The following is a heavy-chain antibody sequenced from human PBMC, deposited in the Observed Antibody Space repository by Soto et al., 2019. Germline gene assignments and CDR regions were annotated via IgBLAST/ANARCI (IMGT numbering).Heavy chain of an antibody. CDR1: GYTFTGYY. Sequence: ASVKVSCKASGYTFTGYYMHWVRQAPGKGLEWMGGFDPEDGETIYAQKFQGRVTMTEDTSTDTAYMELSSLRSEDTAVYYCATSPSEGAYYYGMDVWGQGTTVTVSS. J-gene: IGHJ6*02. CDR2: FDPEDGET. CDR3: ATSPSEGAYYYGMDV. V-gene: IGHV1-24*01.